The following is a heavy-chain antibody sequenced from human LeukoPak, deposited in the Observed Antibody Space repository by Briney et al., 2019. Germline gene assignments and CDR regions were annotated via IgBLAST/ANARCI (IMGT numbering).Heavy chain of an antibody. CDR2: IYYSGTP. CDR3: AKDSSGFGSLPGY. CDR1: GSSISTSNSY. J-gene: IGHJ4*02. D-gene: IGHD3-22*01. V-gene: IGHV4-39*07. Sequence: SETLSLTCSVSGSSISTSNSYWVWIRQPPGTGLEWIGSIYYSGTPYYNPSLKSRVTLSLDTSKNQFSLKLSSVTAADTAVYYCAKDSSGFGSLPGYWGQGTLVTVSS.